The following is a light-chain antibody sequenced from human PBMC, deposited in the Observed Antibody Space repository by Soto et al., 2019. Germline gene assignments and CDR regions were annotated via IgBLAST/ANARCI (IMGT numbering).Light chain of an antibody. CDR1: QGITSD. CDR2: HAS. V-gene: IGKV1-9*01. Sequence: DIQLTQSPSFLSASVGDRVTITFRASQGITSDLGWYQQKPGTAPKLLIYHASTLESGVPSRFSGSGSGKEFTLIISSLQPDDFATYYCQQYMSYSFGQGTKVDIK. CDR3: QQYMSYS. J-gene: IGKJ1*01.